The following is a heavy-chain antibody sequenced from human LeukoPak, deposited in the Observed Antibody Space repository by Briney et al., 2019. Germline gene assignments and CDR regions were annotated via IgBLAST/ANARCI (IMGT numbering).Heavy chain of an antibody. CDR2: ISSSGSTI. J-gene: IGHJ5*02. V-gene: IGHV3-11*04. CDR3: ASYSGYDGWFDP. D-gene: IGHD5-12*01. CDR1: GFTFSDYY. Sequence: SGGSLRLSCAASGFTFSDYYMSWIRQAPGKGLEWVSHISSSGSTIYYADSVKGRFTISRDNAKNSLYLQMNSLRAEDTAVYYCASYSGYDGWFDPWGQGTLVTVSS.